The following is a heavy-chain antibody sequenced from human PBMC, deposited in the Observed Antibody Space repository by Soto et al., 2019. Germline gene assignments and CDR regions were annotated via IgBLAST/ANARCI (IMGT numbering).Heavy chain of an antibody. J-gene: IGHJ3*02. Sequence: ASGKVSCKASGYTFTSYDINWVRQATGQGLEWMGWMNPNSGNTGYAQKFQGRFTMTMNTSISTAYMELRSLRSEDTAVYYRARGWWRHLRDYAFAIWAQGTM. CDR1: GYTFTSYD. CDR2: MNPNSGNT. D-gene: IGHD2-15*01. V-gene: IGHV1-8*01. CDR3: ARGWWRHLRDYAFAI.